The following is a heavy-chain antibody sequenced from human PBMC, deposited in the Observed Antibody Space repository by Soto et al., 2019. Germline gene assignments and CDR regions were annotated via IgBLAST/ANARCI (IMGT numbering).Heavy chain of an antibody. CDR1: GVSFNNNG. CDR3: ARVLYYGSGSYSPYGMDV. V-gene: IGHV1-69*01. CDR2: VSPPFRTS. J-gene: IGHJ6*02. Sequence: QVQLVQSGAEVKKPGSSVKVSCKTSGVSFNNNGIGWVRQAPGHGLEWMGGVSPPFRTSNYARKFQGRISITADASTCTVNMELSSLTSEVTAQYYCARVLYYGSGSYSPYGMDVWGQGTTVTVSS. D-gene: IGHD3-10*01.